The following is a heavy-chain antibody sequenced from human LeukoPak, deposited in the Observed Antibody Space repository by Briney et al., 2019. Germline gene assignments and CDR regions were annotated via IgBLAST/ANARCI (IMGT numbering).Heavy chain of an antibody. J-gene: IGHJ4*02. CDR1: GFTFSSYW. CDR2: IDSDGISI. Sequence: GGSLRLSCAASGFTFSSYWMHWVRQVPGKGLVWVSRIDSDGISIKYADSVKGRFTISRDNAKSTLYLQMDSLRADDTAVYYCARDFDYWGQGTLVTVSS. CDR3: ARDFDY. V-gene: IGHV3-74*01.